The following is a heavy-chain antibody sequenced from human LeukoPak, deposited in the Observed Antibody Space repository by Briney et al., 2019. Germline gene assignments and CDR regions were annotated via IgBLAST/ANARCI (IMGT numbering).Heavy chain of an antibody. CDR3: ARDYSGSYYYYYMDV. V-gene: IGHV4-59*01. CDR1: GGSISSYY. J-gene: IGHJ6*03. Sequence: PSETLSLTCTVSGGSISSYYWSWSRQPPGMGPEWIGYIYYSGSTNYNPSLKSRVTISVDTSKNQFSLKLSSVTAADTAAYYCARDYSGSYYYYYMDVWGKGTTVTVSS. CDR2: IYYSGST. D-gene: IGHD1-26*01.